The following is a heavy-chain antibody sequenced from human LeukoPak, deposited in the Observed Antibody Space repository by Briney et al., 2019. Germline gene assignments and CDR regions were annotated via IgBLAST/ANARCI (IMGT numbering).Heavy chain of an antibody. D-gene: IGHD3-3*01. CDR2: MNPNSGNT. V-gene: IGHV1-8*03. CDR3: ARTYYDFWSGYSLVYNWFDP. Sequence: ASVKVSCKASGYTFTSYDINWVRQATGQGLEWMGWMNPNSGNTGYAQKFQGRVTITRNTSINTAYMELSSLRSEDTAVYYCARTYYDFWSGYSLVYNWFDPWGQGTLVTVSS. CDR1: GYTFTSYD. J-gene: IGHJ5*02.